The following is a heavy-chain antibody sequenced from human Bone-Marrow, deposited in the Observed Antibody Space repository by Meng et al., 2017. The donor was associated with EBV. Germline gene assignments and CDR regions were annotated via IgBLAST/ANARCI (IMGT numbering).Heavy chain of an antibody. CDR3: ARGIWSASSLDYYLDS. J-gene: IGHJ4*02. CDR2: IDASNARS. CDR1: CFRFTNNG. V-gene: IGHV1-3*01. D-gene: IGHD6-6*01. Sequence: QVQVVRVGVELRTPEASVKVSCKAACFRFTNNGVLWVRQGTGQKLEWMGWIDASNARSKYSQHLQARVTLTRDTSASTAYMELNSVTSEDSAVYYCARGIWSASSLDYYLDSWGQGTLVTVSS.